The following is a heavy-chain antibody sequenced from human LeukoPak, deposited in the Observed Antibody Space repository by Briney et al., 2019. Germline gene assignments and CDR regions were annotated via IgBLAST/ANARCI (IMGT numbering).Heavy chain of an antibody. V-gene: IGHV3-74*01. CDR2: IDTDGKTT. Sequence: GGSLRLSCAASEFTFNTYVMHWVRQAPGKGLVWVARIDTDGKTTTYADSVKGRFTISRDNAKNMLYVQMNSLRAEDTAVYYCVRDKDGYNFWGQGTLVSVSS. D-gene: IGHD5-24*01. CDR3: VRDKDGYNF. J-gene: IGHJ4*02. CDR1: EFTFNTYV.